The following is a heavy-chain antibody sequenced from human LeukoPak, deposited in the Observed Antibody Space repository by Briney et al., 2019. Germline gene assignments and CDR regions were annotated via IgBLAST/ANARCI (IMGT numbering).Heavy chain of an antibody. CDR1: GYTFTSYY. CDR3: AMNFNYYDSSGPITPFDY. J-gene: IGHJ4*02. Sequence: ASVKVSCKASGYTFTSYYMHWVRQAPGQGLEWMGIINPSGGSTSYAQKFQGRVTMTRDTSTSTVYTELSSLRSEDTAVYYCAMNFNYYDSSGPITPFDYWGQGTLVTVSS. V-gene: IGHV1-46*03. D-gene: IGHD3-22*01. CDR2: INPSGGST.